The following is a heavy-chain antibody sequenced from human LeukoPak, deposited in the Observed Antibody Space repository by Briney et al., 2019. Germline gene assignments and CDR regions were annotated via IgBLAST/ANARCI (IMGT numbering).Heavy chain of an antibody. CDR1: GFTFSSYG. D-gene: IGHD3-22*01. CDR3: AKNRYYDSSGSQNYFDY. V-gene: IGHV3-30*18. J-gene: IGHJ4*02. Sequence: GRSLRLSCAASGFTFSSYGMHWVRQAPGKGLEWVAVISYDGSNEYYADSVKGRFTISRDNSKNTLYLQMNSLRAEDTAVYYCAKNRYYDSSGSQNYFDYWGQGTLVTVSS. CDR2: ISYDGSNE.